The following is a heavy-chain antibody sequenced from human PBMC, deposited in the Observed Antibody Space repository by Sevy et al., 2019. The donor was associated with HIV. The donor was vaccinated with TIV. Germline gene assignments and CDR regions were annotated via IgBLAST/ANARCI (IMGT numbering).Heavy chain of an antibody. D-gene: IGHD2-8*01. CDR2: LAFGCGRI. V-gene: IGHV3-23*01. J-gene: IGHJ4*02. Sequence: GGSLRLSCVASGFNFNIYSMSWVRQAPGKGLEWVSTLAFGCGRISYADSVQGRFTMSRDDSKNTVYLEMNSLRAEDTAVYYCAREGCTRPHDHWGQGTLVTVSS. CDR3: AREGCTRPHDH. CDR1: GFNFNIYS.